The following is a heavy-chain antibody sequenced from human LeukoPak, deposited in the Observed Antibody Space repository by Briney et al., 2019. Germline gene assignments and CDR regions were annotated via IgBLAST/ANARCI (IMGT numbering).Heavy chain of an antibody. D-gene: IGHD5-24*01. CDR1: GGSISPYY. CDR2: VYYSGST. V-gene: IGHV4-59*01. Sequence: PSETLSLTCTVSGGSISPYYWSWIRQPPGEGLEWIGYVYYSGSTNYNPSLKSRVTMSVDASKNQFSLKLGSVTAADTAVYYCAEYIRRSGTYNFDFWGQGTLVTVSS. CDR3: AEYIRRSGTYNFDF. J-gene: IGHJ4*02.